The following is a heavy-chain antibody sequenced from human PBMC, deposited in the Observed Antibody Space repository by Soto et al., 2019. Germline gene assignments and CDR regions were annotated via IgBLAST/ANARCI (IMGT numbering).Heavy chain of an antibody. CDR2: IRSKAYGGTT. V-gene: IGHV3-49*03. J-gene: IGHJ4*02. CDR1: GFTFGDYA. D-gene: IGHD2-15*01. Sequence: PVGSLRLSCTASGFTFGDYAMSWFRQAPGKGLEWVGFIRSKAYGGTTEYAASVKGRFTISRDDSKSIAYLQMNSLKTEDTAVYYCTRVAGICSGGSCYSPPFDYWGQGTLVTSPQ. CDR3: TRVAGICSGGSCYSPPFDY.